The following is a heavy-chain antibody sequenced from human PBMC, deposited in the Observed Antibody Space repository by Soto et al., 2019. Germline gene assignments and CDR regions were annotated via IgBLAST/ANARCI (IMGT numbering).Heavy chain of an antibody. CDR3: ARSTPNYDILTGHPDY. V-gene: IGHV5-51*01. Sequence: GESLKISCKGSGYSFTSYWIGWVRQMPGKGLEWMGIIYPGDSDTRYSPSFQGQVTISADKSISTAYLHWSSLKASDTAMYYYARSTPNYDILTGHPDYWGQGTLVTVS. D-gene: IGHD3-9*01. J-gene: IGHJ4*02. CDR2: IYPGDSDT. CDR1: GYSFTSYW.